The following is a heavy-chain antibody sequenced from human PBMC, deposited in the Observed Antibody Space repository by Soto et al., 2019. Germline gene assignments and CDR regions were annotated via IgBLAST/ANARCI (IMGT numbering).Heavy chain of an antibody. CDR3: ARTADSGYGAGAGPPGSSPSA. J-gene: IGHJ6*04. Sequence: ASVKVSCKASGYTFTSYDINWVRQATGQGLEWMGWMNPNSGNTGYAQKFQGRVTMTRNTSISTAYMELSSLRSEDTAVYYCARTADSGYGAGAGPPGSSPSAWGKGTTVTVSS. CDR2: MNPNSGNT. V-gene: IGHV1-8*01. CDR1: GYTFTSYD. D-gene: IGHD6-13*01.